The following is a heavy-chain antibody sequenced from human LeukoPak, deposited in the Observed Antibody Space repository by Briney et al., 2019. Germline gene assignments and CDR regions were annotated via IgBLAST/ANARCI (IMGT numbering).Heavy chain of an antibody. J-gene: IGHJ4*02. D-gene: IGHD6-13*01. CDR2: IYSGGST. CDR1: GFTVSSNY. CDR3: ARVDSRTAQFDY. Sequence: GGSLRLSCAASGFTVSSNYMSWVRQAPGKGLEWVSLIYSGGSTSYADSVKGRFTFSRDNSKNTLYLQMNSLRAEDTAVYHCARVDSRTAQFDYWGQGTLVTVSS. V-gene: IGHV3-53*01.